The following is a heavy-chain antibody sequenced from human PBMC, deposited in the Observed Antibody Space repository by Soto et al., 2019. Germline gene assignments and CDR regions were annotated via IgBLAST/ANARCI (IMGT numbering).Heavy chain of an antibody. CDR1: GFTFSSYW. Sequence: EVQLVESGGGLVQPGGSLRLSCAASGFTFSSYWMSWVRQAPGKGLEWVANIKQDGSEKYYVDSVKGRFTISRDNAKNSLYLQMNSLRAEDTAVYYCARDVGSSSWYTPFDYWGQGTLVTVSS. D-gene: IGHD6-13*01. J-gene: IGHJ4*02. CDR3: ARDVGSSSWYTPFDY. CDR2: IKQDGSEK. V-gene: IGHV3-7*03.